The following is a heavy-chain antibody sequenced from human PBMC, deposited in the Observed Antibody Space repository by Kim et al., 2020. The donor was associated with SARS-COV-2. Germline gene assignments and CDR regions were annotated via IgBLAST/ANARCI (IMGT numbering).Heavy chain of an antibody. D-gene: IGHD6-13*01. CDR3: AREGSPYCSSWYGNRIYYYYAMDV. CDR1: GGSFSGYY. CDR2: INHSGST. Sequence: SETLSLTCAVYGGSFSGYYWSWIRQPPGKGLEWIGEINHSGSTNYNPSLKSRVTISVDTSKNQFSLKLNSVTAADTAVYYCAREGSPYCSSWYGNRIYYYYAMDVWGQGTTVTVSS. V-gene: IGHV4-34*01. J-gene: IGHJ6*02.